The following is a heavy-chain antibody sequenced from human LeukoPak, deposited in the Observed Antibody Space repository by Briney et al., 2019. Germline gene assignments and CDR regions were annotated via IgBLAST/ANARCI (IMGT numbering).Heavy chain of an antibody. CDR3: ARVSGLRLGQIDY. D-gene: IGHD5-12*01. V-gene: IGHV1-18*01. CDR2: INPYNGNK. CDR1: GYTFTSYG. Sequence: GASVNVPCKASGYTFTSYGISGVRQAPGKGLEWMEWINPYNGNKNYAQTLQGRVPMTTDTSTRTAYMELRSLRSDATAVYYCARVSGLRLGQIDYWGQGTLVTVSS. J-gene: IGHJ4*02.